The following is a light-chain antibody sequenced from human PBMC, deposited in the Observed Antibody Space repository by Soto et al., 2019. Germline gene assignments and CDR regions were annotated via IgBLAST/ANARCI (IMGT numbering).Light chain of an antibody. V-gene: IGKV3-15*01. CDR1: QSVSSN. Sequence: EIVMTQSPATLSVSPGERATLSCRASQSVSSNLAWYQQKPGKAPRLLIYGAYTRATGFPARFGGCGSGTEFTLTISSLQSGDFAVYYCQQYNNWPLTFGGGTKVEIK. CDR2: GAY. CDR3: QQYNNWPLT. J-gene: IGKJ4*01.